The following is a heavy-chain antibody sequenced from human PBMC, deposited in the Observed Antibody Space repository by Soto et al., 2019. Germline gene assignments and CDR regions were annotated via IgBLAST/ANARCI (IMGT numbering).Heavy chain of an antibody. CDR3: ARGDYDYIWGSYRYRTDAFEI. CDR2: INHSGST. J-gene: IGHJ3*02. CDR1: SGSFSGYY. D-gene: IGHD3-16*02. V-gene: IGHV4-34*01. Sequence: SETLSLTCAVYSGSFSGYYWSWIRQPPGKGLEWIGEINHSGSTNYNPSPKSRVTISVDTSKNQFSLKLSSVTAADTAVYYCARGDYDYIWGSYRYRTDAFEIWGQGTMLTVSS.